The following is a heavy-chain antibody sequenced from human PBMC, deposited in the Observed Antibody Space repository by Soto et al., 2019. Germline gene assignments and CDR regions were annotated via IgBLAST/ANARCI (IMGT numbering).Heavy chain of an antibody. J-gene: IGHJ6*02. V-gene: IGHV5-51*01. D-gene: IGHD6-6*01. CDR3: ARIAARGGDYYCGMDV. CDR1: GYSFTSYW. CDR2: IYPGDSDT. Sequence: GESLKISCKGSGYSFTSYWIGWVRQMPGKGLEWMGIIYPGDSDTRYSPSFQGQVTISADKSISTAYLQWSSLKASDTAMYYCARIAARGGDYYCGMDVWGQGTTVTVSS.